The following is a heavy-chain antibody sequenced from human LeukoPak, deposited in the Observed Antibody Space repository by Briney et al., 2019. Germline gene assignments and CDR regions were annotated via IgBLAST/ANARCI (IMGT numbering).Heavy chain of an antibody. J-gene: IGHJ6*03. V-gene: IGHV1-18*01. Sequence: GASVKVSFNSSGYTFTSYGISWVRQAPRQGLEWMGCISAYNGNTNYAHKIQGRVTMTTDTSTSTAYMELRSLRSDDTAVYYCAREPYSGGYGAYYYYYMDVWGKGTTVTVSS. D-gene: IGHD6-19*01. CDR3: AREPYSGGYGAYYYYYMDV. CDR1: GYTFTSYG. CDR2: ISAYNGNT.